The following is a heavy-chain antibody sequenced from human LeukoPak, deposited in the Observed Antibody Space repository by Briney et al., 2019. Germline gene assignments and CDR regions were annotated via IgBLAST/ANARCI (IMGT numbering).Heavy chain of an antibody. Sequence: GGSLRLSCAASGFTFSTYAMTWVRQAPGKGLEWVSLISGTGGSTYYADSVKGRFTISRDNSKNTLYLQMNSLRAEDTAVYYCAKDRLRYGSGTYYYYMDVWGKGTTVTVSS. CDR2: ISGTGGST. J-gene: IGHJ6*03. CDR1: GFTFSTYA. D-gene: IGHD3-10*01. V-gene: IGHV3-23*01. CDR3: AKDRLRYGSGTYYYYMDV.